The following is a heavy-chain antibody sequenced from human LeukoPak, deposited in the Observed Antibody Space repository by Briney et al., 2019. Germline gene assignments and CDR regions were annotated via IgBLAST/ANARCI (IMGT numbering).Heavy chain of an antibody. J-gene: IGHJ4*02. CDR2: ISYDGSTK. D-gene: IGHD5-24*01. CDR3: ARGDGYNFRSVPFDY. CDR1: GFTFSSYA. Sequence: GGSLRLSCAASGFTFSSYAMHWVRQAPGKGLEWVAVISYDGSTKYYADSVKGRFTISRDNVKNTLYLQMNSLRAEDTAVYYCARGDGYNFRSVPFDYWGQGNLVTVSS. V-gene: IGHV3-30-3*01.